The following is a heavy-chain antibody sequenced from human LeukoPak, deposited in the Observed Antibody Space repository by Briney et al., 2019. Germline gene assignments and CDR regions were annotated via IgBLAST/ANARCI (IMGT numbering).Heavy chain of an antibody. CDR2: INPNSGGT. CDR3: ARETGTTRAYYYYYYMDV. V-gene: IGHV1-2*02. J-gene: IGHJ6*03. Sequence: ASVKVSCKASGYTFTGYYMHWVRQAPGQGLEWMGWINPNSGGTNYAQKFQGRVTMTRDTSISTAYMELSRLRSDDTAVYYCARETGTTRAYYYYYYMDVWGKGTTVTVSS. CDR1: GYTFTGYY. D-gene: IGHD1-1*01.